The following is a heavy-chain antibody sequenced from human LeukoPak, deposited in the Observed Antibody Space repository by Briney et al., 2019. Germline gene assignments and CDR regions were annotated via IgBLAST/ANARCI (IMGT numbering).Heavy chain of an antibody. CDR2: IRSSSNFI. D-gene: IGHD3-9*01. V-gene: IGHV3-21*01. J-gene: IGHJ4*02. Sequence: GGSLRLSCAASGFTFSGYVMNWVRQAPGKGLEWVSSIRSSSNFIYYADSVKGRFTISRDNSKNSLYLQMNSLRADDTAVYYCARDDILAGYSPCLDYWGQGTLVTVSS. CDR1: GFTFSGYV. CDR3: ARDDILAGYSPCLDY.